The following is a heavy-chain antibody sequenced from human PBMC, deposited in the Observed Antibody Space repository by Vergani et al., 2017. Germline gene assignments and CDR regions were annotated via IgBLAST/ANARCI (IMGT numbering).Heavy chain of an antibody. D-gene: IGHD2-15*01. Sequence: QVQLQESGPGLVKPSETLSLTCTVSNDSVSNTFYYWGWIRQTPGKGLEWIGSIYYSGSTYYNPSLESRVTMSVDTSKSQFSLKLSSVTAADTAVYYCTRHWELVAANNWFDPWGQGTLVTVSS. CDR2: IYYSGST. CDR3: TRHWELVAANNWFDP. CDR1: NDSVSNTFYY. V-gene: IGHV4-39*01. J-gene: IGHJ5*02.